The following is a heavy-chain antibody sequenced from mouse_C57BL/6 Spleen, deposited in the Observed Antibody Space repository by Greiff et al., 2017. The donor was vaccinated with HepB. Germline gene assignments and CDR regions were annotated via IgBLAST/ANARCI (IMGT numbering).Heavy chain of an antibody. CDR2: ISSGSSTI. J-gene: IGHJ4*01. V-gene: IGHV5-17*01. CDR3: ARLQLGRRAMDY. D-gene: IGHD4-1*02. CDR1: GFTFSDYG. Sequence: EVNVVESGGGLVKPGGSLKLSCAASGFTFSDYGMHWVRQAPEKGLEWVAYISSGSSTIYYADTVKGRFTISRDNAKNTLFLQMTSLRSEDTAMYYCARLQLGRRAMDYWGQGTSVTVSS.